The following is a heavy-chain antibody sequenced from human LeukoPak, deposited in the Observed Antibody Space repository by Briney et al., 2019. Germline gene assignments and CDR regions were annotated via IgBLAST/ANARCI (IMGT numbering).Heavy chain of an antibody. CDR1: GFTFSSYS. J-gene: IGHJ3*02. Sequence: PGGSLRLSCAASGFTFSSYSMNWVRQAPGKGLEWVSSISSSSSYIYYADSVKGRFTISRDNAKNSLYLQMNSMRAEATAVYYCARDAREGWSGFDAFDIWGQGTMVTVSS. D-gene: IGHD1-14*01. CDR2: ISSSSSYI. CDR3: ARDAREGWSGFDAFDI. V-gene: IGHV3-21*01.